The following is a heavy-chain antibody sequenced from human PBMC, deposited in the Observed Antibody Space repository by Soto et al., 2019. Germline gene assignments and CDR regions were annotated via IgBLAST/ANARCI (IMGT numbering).Heavy chain of an antibody. D-gene: IGHD5-12*01. CDR2: ISWSSDNI. Sequence: EVQLVESGGDLVQPGRSLRLSCAASGFTFDDYGMHWVRQAPGKGLEWVSGISWSSDNIRYADSVKGRFTISRDNAKNSLYLQMNSLRGKDTALYYCAKGASGYSVTWADYWGQGTLVTVSS. V-gene: IGHV3-9*01. CDR3: AKGASGYSVTWADY. J-gene: IGHJ4*02. CDR1: GFTFDDYG.